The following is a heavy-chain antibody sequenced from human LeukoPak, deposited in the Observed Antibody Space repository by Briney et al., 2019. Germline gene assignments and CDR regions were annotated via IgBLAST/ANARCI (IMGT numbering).Heavy chain of an antibody. Sequence: PSETLSLTCAVYGGSFSGYYWSWIRQPPGKGLEWIGEINHSGSTNYNPSLKSRVTISVDTSKNQFSLKLSSVTAAEPAVYYGAGGRRNFGSWYRDPARSGYYYYYMDVWGKGTTVTVSS. J-gene: IGHJ6*03. D-gene: IGHD6-13*01. CDR3: AGGRRNFGSWYRDPARSGYYYYYMDV. CDR2: INHSGST. CDR1: GGSFSGYY. V-gene: IGHV4-34*01.